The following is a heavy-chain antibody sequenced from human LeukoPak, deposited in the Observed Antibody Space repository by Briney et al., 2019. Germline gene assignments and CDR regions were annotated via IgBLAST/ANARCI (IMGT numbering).Heavy chain of an antibody. J-gene: IGHJ4*02. V-gene: IGHV3-23*01. CDR2: ISGSGGST. D-gene: IGHD3-16*02. CDR3: AKDYVWGSYRRPGVWFYFDY. CDR1: GFTFSSYA. Sequence: GGSLRLSCAASGFTFSSYAMSWVRQAPGKGLEWVSAISGSGGSTYYADSVKGRFTISRDNSKNTLYLQMNSLRAEDTAVYYCAKDYVWGSYRRPGVWFYFDYWGQGTLVTVSS.